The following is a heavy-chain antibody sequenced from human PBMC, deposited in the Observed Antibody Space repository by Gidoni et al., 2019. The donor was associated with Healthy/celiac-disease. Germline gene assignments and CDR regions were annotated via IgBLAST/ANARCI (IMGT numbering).Heavy chain of an antibody. CDR2: IFYSGST. CDR1: GGSISSSSYY. J-gene: IGHJ3*01. V-gene: IGHV4-39*01. Sequence: QLQLQESGPGLVKPTETLSLTCTVSGGSISSSSYYWVWIRQPPEKGLEWIGNIFYSGSTYYNPSLKSRVTISVDTSKNQFSLKLNSVPAAATAVYCCARPLFPVACGGLAFALWGPGPLVPVSS. CDR3: ARPLFPVACGGLAFAL. D-gene: IGHD2-21*01.